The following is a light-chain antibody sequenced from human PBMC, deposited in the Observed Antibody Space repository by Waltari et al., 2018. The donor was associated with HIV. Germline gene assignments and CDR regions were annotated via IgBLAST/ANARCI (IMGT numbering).Light chain of an antibody. V-gene: IGKV4-1*01. CDR2: WAS. J-gene: IGKJ5*01. CDR3: QQYYSTPIT. CDR1: QSVLYSPDNKNY. Sequence: DIVMTQSPDSLAVSLGERATINCKSSQSVLYSPDNKNYLAWYRQKPGQPPKLLIYWASTRESGVPDRFSGSGSGTDFTLTISSLQAEDVAVYYCQQYYSTPITFGQGTRLEIK.